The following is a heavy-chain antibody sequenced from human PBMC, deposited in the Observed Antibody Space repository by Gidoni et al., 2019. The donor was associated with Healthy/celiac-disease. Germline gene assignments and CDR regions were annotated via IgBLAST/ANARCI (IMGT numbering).Heavy chain of an antibody. CDR3: ARANGDYGVHYYGMDV. D-gene: IGHD4-17*01. J-gene: IGHJ6*02. Sequence: QVQLVQSGAEVKKPGASVKVSCKVSGYTFTGYYMHWVRQAPGQGLEWMGWINPNSGGTNYAQKFQGWVTMTRDTSISTAYMELSRLRSDDTAVYYCARANGDYGVHYYGMDVWGQGTTVTVSS. V-gene: IGHV1-2*04. CDR1: GYTFTGYY. CDR2: INPNSGGT.